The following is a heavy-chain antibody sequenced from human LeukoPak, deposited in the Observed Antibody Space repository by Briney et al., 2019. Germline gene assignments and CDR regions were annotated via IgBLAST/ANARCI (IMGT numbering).Heavy chain of an antibody. CDR1: GGSFSGYY. V-gene: IGHV4-34*01. CDR3: AGETERFGEDYYYGMDV. Sequence: PSETLSLTCAVYGGSFSGYYWSWIRQPPGKGLEWIGEINHSGSTNYNPSLKSRVTISVDTSKNQFSLKLSSVTAADTAVYYCAGETERFGEDYYYGMDVWGQGTTVTVSS. CDR2: INHSGST. J-gene: IGHJ6*02. D-gene: IGHD3-10*01.